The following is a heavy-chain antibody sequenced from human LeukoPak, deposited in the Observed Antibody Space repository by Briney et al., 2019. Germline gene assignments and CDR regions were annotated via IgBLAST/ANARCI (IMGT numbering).Heavy chain of an antibody. CDR3: ARDQYSSSPGYYYYYMDV. J-gene: IGHJ6*03. CDR1: GGSISSYY. Sequence: SETLSLTCTVSGGSISSYYWSWIRQPAGKGLEWIGRIYTSGSTNYNPSLKSRVTMSVDTSKNQFSLKLSSVTAADTAVYYCARDQYSSSPGYYYYYMDVWGKGTTVTVSS. V-gene: IGHV4-4*07. CDR2: IYTSGST. D-gene: IGHD6-6*01.